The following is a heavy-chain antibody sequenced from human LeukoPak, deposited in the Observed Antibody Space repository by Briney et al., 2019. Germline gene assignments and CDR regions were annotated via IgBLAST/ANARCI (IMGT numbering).Heavy chain of an antibody. J-gene: IGHJ6*03. D-gene: IGHD3-9*01. Sequence: PGGSLRLSCAASGFTFSSYEMNWVRQAPGKVLEWVANIKQDGSEKYYVDSVKGRFTISRDNAKNSLYLQMNSLRAEDTAVYYCARVSSPYSYYDILTGYYYYYYYMDVWGKGTTVTVSS. CDR3: ARVSSPYSYYDILTGYYYYYYYMDV. CDR2: IKQDGSEK. V-gene: IGHV3-7*01. CDR1: GFTFSSYE.